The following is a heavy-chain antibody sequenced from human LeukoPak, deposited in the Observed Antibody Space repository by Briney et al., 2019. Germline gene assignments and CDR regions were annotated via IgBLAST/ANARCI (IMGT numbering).Heavy chain of an antibody. J-gene: IGHJ4*02. CDR2: IYHSGST. CDR3: ARHDSSGYYYSF. Sequence: SETLSLTCTVSGYSISSGYYWGWIRQPPGKGLEWIGSIYHSGSTYYNPSLKSRVTISVDTSKNQFSLKLSSVTAADTAVYYCARHDSSGYYYSFWGQGTLVTVSS. CDR1: GYSISSGYY. V-gene: IGHV4-38-2*02. D-gene: IGHD3-22*01.